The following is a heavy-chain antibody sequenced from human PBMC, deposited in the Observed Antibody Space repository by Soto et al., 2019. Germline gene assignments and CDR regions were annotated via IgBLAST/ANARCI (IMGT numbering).Heavy chain of an antibody. J-gene: IGHJ5*02. CDR2: ISAYNGNT. Sequence: ASVKVSCKASGYTFTSYGISWVRQAPGQGLEWMGWISAYNGNTNYAQKLQGRVTMTTDTSTSTAYMELRSLRSDDTAVYYCARGPYYDFWRGYSNWSVPCGQATIVTL. CDR3: ARGPYYDFWRGYSNWSVP. CDR1: GYTFTSYG. D-gene: IGHD3-3*01. V-gene: IGHV1-18*01.